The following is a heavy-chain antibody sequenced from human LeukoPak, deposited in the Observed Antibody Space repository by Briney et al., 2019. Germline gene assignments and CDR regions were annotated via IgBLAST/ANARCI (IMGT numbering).Heavy chain of an antibody. CDR1: GFTFSGSA. V-gene: IGHV3-73*01. CDR3: TTLSGIAVAGTVLY. CDR2: IRSKANSYAT. D-gene: IGHD6-19*01. Sequence: GGSLRPSCAASGFTFSGSAMHWVRQASGKGLEWVGRIRSKANSYATAYAASVKGRFTISRDDSKNTAYLQMNSLKTEDTAVYYCTTLSGIAVAGTVLYWGQGTLVTVSS. J-gene: IGHJ4*02.